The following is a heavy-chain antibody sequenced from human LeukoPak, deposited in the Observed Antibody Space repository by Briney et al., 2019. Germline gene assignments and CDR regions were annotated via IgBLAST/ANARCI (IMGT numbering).Heavy chain of an antibody. CDR2: VHGDGNNI. D-gene: IGHD1-26*01. V-gene: IGHV3-74*01. CDR1: GFPFSSYA. Sequence: GGSLRLSCAASGFPFSSYAMYWVRQAPGEGLVWVSRVHGDGNNIGYADFVEGRFTISRDNAKNTLYLEMSSLIREDTAVYYCARARVGDPTDYWGQGTLVTVSS. CDR3: ARARVGDPTDY. J-gene: IGHJ4*02.